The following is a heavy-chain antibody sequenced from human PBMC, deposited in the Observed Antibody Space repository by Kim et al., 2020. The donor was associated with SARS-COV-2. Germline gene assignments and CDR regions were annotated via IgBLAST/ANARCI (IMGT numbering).Heavy chain of an antibody. CDR3: AKGAGYDYVWGSYHAPTGIDY. J-gene: IGHJ4*02. D-gene: IGHD3-16*02. CDR2: IYSGGSST. Sequence: GGSLRLSCAASGFTFSSYAMSWVRQAPGKGLEWVSVIYSGGSSTYYADSVKGRFTISRDNSKNTLYLQMNSLRAEDTAVYYCAKGAGYDYVWGSYHAPTGIDYWGQGTLVTVSS. V-gene: IGHV3-23*03. CDR1: GFTFSSYA.